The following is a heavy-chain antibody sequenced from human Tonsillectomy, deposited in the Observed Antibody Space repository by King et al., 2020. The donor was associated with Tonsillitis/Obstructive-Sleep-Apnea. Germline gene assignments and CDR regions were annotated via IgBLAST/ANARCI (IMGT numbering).Heavy chain of an antibody. D-gene: IGHD6-19*01. CDR3: AREGGSGWYYY. J-gene: IGHJ4*02. Sequence: VQLQQWGAGLLKPSETLSLTCAVSGGSFSGYYWSWIRQPPGKGLEWIGEINHSGSTNYNPSLKSRVTISVDTSKNQFSLKLSSVTAADTAVYYWAREGGSGWYYYWGQGILVTVSS. CDR1: GGSFSGYY. V-gene: IGHV4-34*01. CDR2: INHSGST.